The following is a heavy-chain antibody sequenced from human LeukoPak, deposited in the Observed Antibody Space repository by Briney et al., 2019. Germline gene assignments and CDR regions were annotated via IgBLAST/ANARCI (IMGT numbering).Heavy chain of an antibody. J-gene: IGHJ3*02. CDR1: GGSISSYY. V-gene: IGHV4-59*01. CDR3: ARVYYYDTSTAFDI. Sequence: SETLSPTCTVSGGSISSYYWSWIRQPPGKGLEWIGYIYYSGSTNYNPSLKSRVTISVDTSKNQFSLKLSSVTAADTAVYYCARVYYYDTSTAFDIWGQGTMVTVSS. CDR2: IYYSGST. D-gene: IGHD3-22*01.